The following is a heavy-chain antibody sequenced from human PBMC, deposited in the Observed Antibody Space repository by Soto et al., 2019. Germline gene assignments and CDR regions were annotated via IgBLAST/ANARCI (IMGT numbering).Heavy chain of an antibody. Sequence: GESLKISCQGSGYSFTSYWIGWVRQMPGKGLEWMGIIYPGDSDTRYSPSFQGQVTISADKSISTAYLQWSSLKASDTAMYYCAGHGSGHPRVGNYYYYGMDVWGQGTTVTVSS. V-gene: IGHV5-51*01. D-gene: IGHD6-19*01. CDR1: GYSFTSYW. J-gene: IGHJ6*02. CDR2: IYPGDSDT. CDR3: AGHGSGHPRVGNYYYYGMDV.